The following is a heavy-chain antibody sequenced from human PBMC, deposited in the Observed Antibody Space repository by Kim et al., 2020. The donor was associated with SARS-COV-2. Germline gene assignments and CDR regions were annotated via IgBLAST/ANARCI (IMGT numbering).Heavy chain of an antibody. Sequence: GGSLRLSCAASGFTFSSYWMSWVRQAPGKGLEWVANIKQDGSEKYYVDSVKGRFTISRDNAKNSLYLQMNSLRAEDTAVYYCARDPRVVVVISDAFDIWGQGTMVTVSS. J-gene: IGHJ3*02. CDR1: GFTFSSYW. CDR3: ARDPRVVVVISDAFDI. D-gene: IGHD3-22*01. CDR2: IKQDGSEK. V-gene: IGHV3-7*01.